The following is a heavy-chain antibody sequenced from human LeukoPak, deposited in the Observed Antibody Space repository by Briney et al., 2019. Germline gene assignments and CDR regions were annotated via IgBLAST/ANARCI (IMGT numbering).Heavy chain of an antibody. J-gene: IGHJ3*02. V-gene: IGHV3-21*01. D-gene: IGHD1-26*01. CDR3: ARGSGNYRGGAFDI. CDR2: ISSGGSYI. CDR1: GFTFSSYS. Sequence: GGSLRLSCAASGFTFSSYSMNWVRQAPGKGLEWVSSISSGGSYIYYADSVKGRFTISRDNAQNSLYLQLNSLRPEDTAVYYCARGSGNYRGGAFDIWGQGTMVTVSS.